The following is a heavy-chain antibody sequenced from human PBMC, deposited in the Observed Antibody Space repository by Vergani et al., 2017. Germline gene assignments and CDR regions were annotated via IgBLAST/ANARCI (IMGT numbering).Heavy chain of an antibody. D-gene: IGHD2-21*01. V-gene: IGHV3-74*01. CDR1: GFTFSRHW. CDR2: VNPEGTNT. Sequence: EVQLVESGGGLVQPGGSLRLSCAASGFTFSRHWMHWVRQAPGKGLVWVSRVNPEGTNTPYADSVKGRFTISRDNAKNMMYLQLNSLRDEDTAVYYCARDGRIDAAGTELEYWGQGTLVTVSS. CDR3: ARDGRIDAAGTELEY. J-gene: IGHJ4*02.